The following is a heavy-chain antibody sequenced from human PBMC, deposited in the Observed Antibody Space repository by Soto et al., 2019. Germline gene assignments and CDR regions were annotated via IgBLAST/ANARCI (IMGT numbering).Heavy chain of an antibody. D-gene: IGHD6-19*01. Sequence: GGSLRLSCAASGFTFSSYGMHWVRQAPGKGLEWVAVIWYDGSNKYYADSVKGRFTISRDNSKNTLYLQMNSLRAEDTAVYYCARPWGQWLGLDAFDIWGQGTMVTVSS. CDR1: GFTFSSYG. CDR3: ARPWGQWLGLDAFDI. V-gene: IGHV3-33*01. CDR2: IWYDGSNK. J-gene: IGHJ3*02.